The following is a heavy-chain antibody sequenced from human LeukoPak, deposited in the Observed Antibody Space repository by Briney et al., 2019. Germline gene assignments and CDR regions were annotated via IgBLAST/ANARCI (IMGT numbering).Heavy chain of an antibody. Sequence: ASVKVSCKASGYNFGDYDINWVRQAPGQGLEWMGLINPSGGSTRYAQKFQGRVTMTRDMSTSTVYMELSSLRSEDTAVYYCARALPHRRLMDTTMEQHWFDPWSQGTLVTVSS. CDR1: GYNFGDYD. J-gene: IGHJ5*02. CDR2: INPSGGST. D-gene: IGHD5-18*01. V-gene: IGHV1-46*01. CDR3: ARALPHRRLMDTTMEQHWFDP.